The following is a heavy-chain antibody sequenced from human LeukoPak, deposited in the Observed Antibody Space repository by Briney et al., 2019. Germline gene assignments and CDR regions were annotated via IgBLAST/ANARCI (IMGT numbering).Heavy chain of an antibody. CDR2: INPNSGGT. Sequence: ASVKFSCKASGYTFTGYYMHWVRQAPGQGLEWMGWINPNSGGTNYAQKFQGRVTMTRDTSISTAYMELSRLRSDDTAVYYCARDLAVADSDAFDTWGQGTMVTVSS. CDR1: GYTFTGYY. J-gene: IGHJ3*02. D-gene: IGHD6-19*01. CDR3: ARDLAVADSDAFDT. V-gene: IGHV1-2*02.